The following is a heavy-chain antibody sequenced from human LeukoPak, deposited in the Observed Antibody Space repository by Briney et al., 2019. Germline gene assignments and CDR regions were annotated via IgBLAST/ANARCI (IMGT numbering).Heavy chain of an antibody. CDR3: ATSYYDIFSGYYYYMDV. CDR1: GHTLTELS. J-gene: IGHJ6*03. CDR2: FDPEDGET. D-gene: IGHD3-9*01. V-gene: IGHV1-24*01. Sequence: ASVTVSCKVSGHTLTELSMHWVRQAPGKGLEWMGGFDPEDGETIYAQKFQGRVTMTEDTSTDTAYMELSSLRSEDTAVYYCATSYYDIFSGYYYYMDVWGKGTTVTVSS.